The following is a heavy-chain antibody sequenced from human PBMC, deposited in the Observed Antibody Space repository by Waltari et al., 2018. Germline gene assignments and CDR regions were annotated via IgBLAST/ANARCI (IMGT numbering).Heavy chain of an antibody. J-gene: IGHJ3*02. CDR3: ARDAYEGSDGAFDI. Sequence: EVQLLESGGGLVQPGGSLRLSCAASGFTFSSYAMSWVRQAPWKGLGWLCVIYVGGIKYYEYSVNGRFTISRENAKNALDLQMNSLIADDTAVYYCARDAYEGSDGAFDIWGQGTMVTVSS. CDR1: GFTFSSYA. CDR2: IYVGGIK. V-gene: IGHV3-23*03. D-gene: IGHD3-22*01.